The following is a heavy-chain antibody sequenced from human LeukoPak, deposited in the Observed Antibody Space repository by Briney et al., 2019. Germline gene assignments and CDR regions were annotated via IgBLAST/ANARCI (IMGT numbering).Heavy chain of an antibody. J-gene: IGHJ5*02. CDR2: ISGSGGST. CDR1: GFTFSSYA. D-gene: IGHD3-3*01. CDR3: AKDPVNLGITIFGVVEGGLDP. Sequence: GGSLRLSCAASGFTFSSYAMSWVRQAPGKGLEWVSAISGSGGSTYYADSVKGRFTISRDNSKNTLYLQMNSLRAEDTAVYYCAKDPVNLGITIFGVVEGGLDPWGQGTLVTVSS. V-gene: IGHV3-23*01.